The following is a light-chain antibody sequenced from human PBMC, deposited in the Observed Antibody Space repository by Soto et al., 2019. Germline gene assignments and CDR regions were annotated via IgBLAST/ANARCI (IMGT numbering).Light chain of an antibody. J-gene: IGKJ1*01. CDR1: QSVGSN. Sequence: EIVMTQSPATLSVSPGERATLSCRASQSVGSNLAWYQQKPGQAPRLLIYGASTRATGIPASFSGSGSGTEFTLTVSSLPSEDCAIYFCQQYNNWPPDRTFGQGTKVEIK. CDR3: QQYNNWPPDRT. CDR2: GAS. V-gene: IGKV3-15*01.